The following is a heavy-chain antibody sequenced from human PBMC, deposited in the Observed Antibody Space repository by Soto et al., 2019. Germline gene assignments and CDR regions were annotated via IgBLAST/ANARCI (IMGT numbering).Heavy chain of an antibody. CDR3: ARGEMTTVTTSGAFDI. Sequence: QVQLQQWGAGLLKPSETLSLTCAVYGGSFSGYYWSWIRQPPGKGLEWIGEINHSGSTNYNPSLKSRVTISVDTSKTQFSLKLSSVTAADTAVYYCARGEMTTVTTSGAFDIWGQGTMVTVSS. CDR1: GGSFSGYY. CDR2: INHSGST. V-gene: IGHV4-34*01. J-gene: IGHJ3*02. D-gene: IGHD4-17*01.